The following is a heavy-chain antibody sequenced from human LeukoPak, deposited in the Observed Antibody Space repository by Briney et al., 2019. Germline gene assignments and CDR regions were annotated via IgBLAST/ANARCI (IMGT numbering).Heavy chain of an antibody. Sequence: ASVKVSCKASGYTFTGYYMNWVRQAPGQGLEWMGWINPNSGGTNYAQKFQGRVTMTGDTSISTAYMDLTHLRSDDTAVYYCARDQAALAARPFDYWGQGTLVTVSS. D-gene: IGHD6-6*01. J-gene: IGHJ4*02. V-gene: IGHV1-2*02. CDR2: INPNSGGT. CDR3: ARDQAALAARPFDY. CDR1: GYTFTGYY.